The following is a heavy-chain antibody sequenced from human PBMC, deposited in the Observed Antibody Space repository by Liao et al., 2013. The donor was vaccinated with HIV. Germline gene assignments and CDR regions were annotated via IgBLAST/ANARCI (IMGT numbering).Heavy chain of an antibody. D-gene: IGHD2-21*01. Sequence: QVRLQESGPGLVKPSETLSLTCTVSGGSVSTYYWSWIRQTTGKGLEWIGRIHTTGTTNYNSSLKSRVTMSVDTSKNQFSLKLSSVTAADTAVYYCARFCGADCSTYYWYFDLWGRGTLVTVSS. V-gene: IGHV4-4*07. CDR3: ARFCGADCSTYYWYFDL. CDR1: GGSVSTYY. CDR2: IHTTGTT. J-gene: IGHJ2*01.